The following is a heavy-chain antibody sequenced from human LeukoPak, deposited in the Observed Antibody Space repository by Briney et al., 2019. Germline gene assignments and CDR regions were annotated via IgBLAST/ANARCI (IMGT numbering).Heavy chain of an antibody. V-gene: IGHV1-8*01. D-gene: IGHD6-13*01. CDR3: AREVPLSYVFAAAGTWDAFDI. Sequence: GASVKVSCKASGYTFTSYDINWVRQATGQGLEWMGWMNPNSGNTGYAQKFQGRVTMTRNASISTAYMELSSLRSEDTAVYYCAREVPLSYVFAAAGTWDAFDIWGQGTMVTVSS. CDR1: GYTFTSYD. CDR2: MNPNSGNT. J-gene: IGHJ3*02.